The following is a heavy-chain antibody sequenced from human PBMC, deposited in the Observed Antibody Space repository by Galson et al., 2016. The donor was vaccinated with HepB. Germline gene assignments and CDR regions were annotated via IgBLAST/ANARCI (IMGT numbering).Heavy chain of an antibody. D-gene: IGHD3-3*01. Sequence: SETLSLTCTVSGGSISSDAWSWIRQPPGKGPEWIGYMYNSGTTRYNPSLKSRVTISLNTSKNQFSLKLSYVTAADTAVYYCARHKIILTFGVVTGREGFDVWGQGTMVTVSS. J-gene: IGHJ3*01. V-gene: IGHV4-59*08. CDR2: MYNSGTT. CDR1: GGSISSDA. CDR3: ARHKIILTFGVVTGREGFDV.